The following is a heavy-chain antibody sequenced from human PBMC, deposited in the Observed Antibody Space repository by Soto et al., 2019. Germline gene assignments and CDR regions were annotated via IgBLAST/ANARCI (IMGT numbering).Heavy chain of an antibody. CDR1: GFTFSSYS. CDR3: ARDSTY. V-gene: IGHV3-48*01. J-gene: IGHJ4*02. CDR2: ISSSSSTI. Sequence: PGGSLRLSCAASGFTFSSYSMNWVRQAPGKGQEWVSYISSSSSTIYYADSVKGRFTISRDNAKNSLYLQMNSLRAEDTAVYYCARDSTYWGQGTLVTVSS.